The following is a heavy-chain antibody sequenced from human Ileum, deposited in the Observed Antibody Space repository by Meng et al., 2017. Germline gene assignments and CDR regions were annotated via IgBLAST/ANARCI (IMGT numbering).Heavy chain of an antibody. CDR2: IHHSGST. CDR3: ARIDYGGNGIEKYYFDY. D-gene: IGHD4-23*01. V-gene: IGHV4-4*02. Sequence: QVLWQEAGPGPVEPVGTLALPCAVSGGSISRTYWWTWVRQSAGNALEWIGEIHHSGSTNYNPSLKSRVTISVDKSKNQFSLNLGSVTAADTAVYYCARIDYGGNGIEKYYFDYWGQGTLVTVSS. CDR1: GGSISRTYW. J-gene: IGHJ4*02.